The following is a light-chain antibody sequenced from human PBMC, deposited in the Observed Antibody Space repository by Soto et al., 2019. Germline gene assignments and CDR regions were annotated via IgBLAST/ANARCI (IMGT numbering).Light chain of an antibody. CDR2: GAS. CDR3: QQYGSSLYT. Sequence: EIVLTQSPGTLSLSPGERATLSCRASQSVSSTYLAWYQQKPGQAPRLLIYGASNRATGIPDRFSGSGSGTDFTLTISRLEPEDFPVYYCQQYGSSLYTFGQGTNLEIK. V-gene: IGKV3-20*01. CDR1: QSVSSTY. J-gene: IGKJ2*01.